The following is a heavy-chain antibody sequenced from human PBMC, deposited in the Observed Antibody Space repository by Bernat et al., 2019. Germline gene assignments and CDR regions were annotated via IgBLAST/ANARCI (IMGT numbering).Heavy chain of an antibody. CDR3: AREFSSSWYGHYFDY. J-gene: IGHJ4*02. V-gene: IGHV3-30-3*01. Sequence: QVQLVESGGGVVQPGRSLRLSCAASGFTFSSYAMHWVRQAPGKGLEWVAVISYDGSNKYYADSVEGRFTISRDNSKNTLYLQMNSLRAEDTAVYYCAREFSSSWYGHYFDYWGQGTLVTVSS. CDR2: ISYDGSNK. D-gene: IGHD6-13*01. CDR1: GFTFSSYA.